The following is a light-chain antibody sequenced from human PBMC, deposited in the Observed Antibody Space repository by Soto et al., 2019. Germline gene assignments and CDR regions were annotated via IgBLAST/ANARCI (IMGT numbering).Light chain of an antibody. CDR2: KAS. J-gene: IGKJ1*01. Sequence: DIQTTQSPSTLSGSVGDRVTITCRARQTISSWLAWYQQKPGKAPKLLIYKASTLKSGVPSRFSGSGSGTEFTLTISSLQPDDFAAYYCQHYNSYSEAFGQGTKVDIK. CDR3: QHYNSYSEA. V-gene: IGKV1-5*03. CDR1: QTISSW.